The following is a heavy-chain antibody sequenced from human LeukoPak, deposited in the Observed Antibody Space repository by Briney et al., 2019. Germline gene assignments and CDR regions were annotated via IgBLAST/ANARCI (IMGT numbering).Heavy chain of an antibody. CDR1: GFTVSSIY. D-gene: IGHD3-10*01. CDR3: VGGPSYGPFDY. CDR2: IYSGGGT. V-gene: IGHV3-66*01. Sequence: PGGSLRLSCAASGFTVSSIYMSWVRQAPAKGLEWVSVIYSGGGTKYADSVKGIFTISRDSSKNTLYLQMNSLRAEDTAVYYCVGGPSYGPFDYWGQGTLVTVSP. J-gene: IGHJ4*02.